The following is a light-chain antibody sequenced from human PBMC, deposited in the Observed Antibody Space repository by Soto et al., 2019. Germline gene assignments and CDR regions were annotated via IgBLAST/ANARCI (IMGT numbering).Light chain of an antibody. V-gene: IGKV3-11*01. CDR2: DAS. J-gene: IGKJ5*01. Sequence: EIVLTQSPDTLSLSPGDRATLSCRASQSISSYLAWYQQKPGQSPMLLIYDASNRATGIPARFSGSGSGTDFTLTISSLEPEDFAVYYCQQRRDWPPITFGQGTRLDFK. CDR1: QSISSY. CDR3: QQRRDWPPIT.